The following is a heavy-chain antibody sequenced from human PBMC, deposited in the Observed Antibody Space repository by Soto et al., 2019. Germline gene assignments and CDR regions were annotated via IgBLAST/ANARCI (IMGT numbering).Heavy chain of an antibody. CDR1: GGSISGYY. CDR2: IYYSGST. Sequence: SETLSLTCTVSGGSISGYYWRWIRQPPGKGLEWIGYIYYSGSTNYNPSLKSRVTISVDTSKNQFSLKLSSVTAADTAVYYCANYPTTVTSDYWGQGTLVTV. CDR3: ANYPTTVTSDY. D-gene: IGHD4-17*01. V-gene: IGHV4-59*01. J-gene: IGHJ4*02.